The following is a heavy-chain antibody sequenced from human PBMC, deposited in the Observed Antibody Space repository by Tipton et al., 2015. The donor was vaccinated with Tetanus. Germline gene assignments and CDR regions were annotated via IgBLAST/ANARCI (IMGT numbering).Heavy chain of an antibody. J-gene: IGHJ4*02. CDR3: AREADCSGGSCFSGDFDT. D-gene: IGHD2-15*01. V-gene: IGHV3-33*01. Sequence: CAASGFIFSSYGIHWVRQAPGKGLEWLAVSWYDGTDKYYADSVKGRFTISRDNSKNTLYLQMNSLRAEDTALYYCAREADCSGGSCFSGDFDTWGQGTQVTFSS. CDR1: GFIFSSYG. CDR2: SWYDGTDK.